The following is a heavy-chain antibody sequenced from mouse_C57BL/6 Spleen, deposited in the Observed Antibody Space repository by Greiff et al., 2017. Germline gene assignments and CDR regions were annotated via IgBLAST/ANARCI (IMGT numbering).Heavy chain of an antibody. CDR2: IHPNSGST. Sequence: QVQLKQPGAELVKPGASVKLSCKASGYTFTSYWMHWVKQRPGQGLEWIGMIHPNSGSTNYNEKFKSKATLTVDKSSSTAYMQLSSLTSEDSAVYYCARYARDHYDYDGYYFYYWGQGTTLTVSS. CDR1: GYTFTSYW. D-gene: IGHD2-4*01. V-gene: IGHV1-64*01. CDR3: ARYARDHYDYDGYYFYY. J-gene: IGHJ2*01.